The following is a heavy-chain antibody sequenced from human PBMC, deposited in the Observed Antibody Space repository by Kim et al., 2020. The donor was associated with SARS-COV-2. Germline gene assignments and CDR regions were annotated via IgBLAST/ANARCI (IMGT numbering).Heavy chain of an antibody. CDR3: ASWGIAVEHYYGMDV. V-gene: IGHV3-21*01. CDR2: ISSSSSYI. Sequence: GGSLRLSCAASGFTFSSYSMNWVRQAPGKGLEWVSSISSSSSYIYYADSVKGRFTISRDNAKNSLYLQMNSLRAEDTAVCYCASWGIAVEHYYGMDVWGQGTTVTLSS. D-gene: IGHD6-19*01. J-gene: IGHJ6*02. CDR1: GFTFSSYS.